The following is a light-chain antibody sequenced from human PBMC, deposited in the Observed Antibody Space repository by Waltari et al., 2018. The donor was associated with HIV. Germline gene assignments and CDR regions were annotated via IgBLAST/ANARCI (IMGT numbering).Light chain of an antibody. Sequence: QSALTQPASVSGSPGQSVIISCSGTTYDLGSSDYVSWYQQHPGKAPKLIIYNGRQRPSGIPSRFSGSKSATTASLAISGLQADDEAVYHCSSHTANNTYVVFGGGTKVTVL. CDR3: SSHTANNTYVV. CDR1: TYDLGSSDY. J-gene: IGLJ2*01. CDR2: NGR. V-gene: IGLV2-14*03.